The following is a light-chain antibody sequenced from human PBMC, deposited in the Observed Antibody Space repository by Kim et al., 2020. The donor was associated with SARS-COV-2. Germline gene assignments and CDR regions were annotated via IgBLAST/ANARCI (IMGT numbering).Light chain of an antibody. CDR3: SSYAGSNNFV. J-gene: IGLJ1*01. V-gene: IGLV2-8*01. Sequence: GQSVTIACTGTSSDVDGYNYVAWYQQHPGKAPKHMIYDVSKRPSGVPERFSGSKSGNTASLTVSGLQAEDEADYYCSSYAGSNNFVFGTGTKVTVL. CDR1: SSDVDGYNY. CDR2: DVS.